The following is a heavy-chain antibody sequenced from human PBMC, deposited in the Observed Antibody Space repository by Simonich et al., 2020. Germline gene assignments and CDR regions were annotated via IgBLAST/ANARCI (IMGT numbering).Heavy chain of an antibody. CDR1: GFTFSSYE. D-gene: IGHD4-17*01. CDR3: ARHYYGDYYFDY. CDR2: FSRSGSTI. Sequence: EVQLVESGGGLVQPGGSLRLSCAASGFTFSSYEMNWVRQAPGKGLEWVSYFSRSGSTIYYADAVKGRFTISRDNAKNSLYLQRNSLRAEDTAVYYCARHYYGDYYFDYWGQGTLVTVSS. J-gene: IGHJ4*02. V-gene: IGHV3-48*03.